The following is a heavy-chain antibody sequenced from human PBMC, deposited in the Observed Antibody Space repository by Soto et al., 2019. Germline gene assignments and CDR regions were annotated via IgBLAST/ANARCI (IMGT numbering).Heavy chain of an antibody. CDR2: ISSSGGII. CDR1: GFTFSMYY. CDR3: PRDIGYYATSGYLDY. J-gene: IGHJ4*02. Sequence: PGGSLRLSCADSGFTFSMYYMSWIRQPQGKGLEWVACISSSGGIIYYADTMKGAVTISRDNATNSLYLQMNNMRAEDTAVYYCPRDIGYYATSGYLDYWGQGTLVPVSS. V-gene: IGHV3-11*01. D-gene: IGHD3-22*01.